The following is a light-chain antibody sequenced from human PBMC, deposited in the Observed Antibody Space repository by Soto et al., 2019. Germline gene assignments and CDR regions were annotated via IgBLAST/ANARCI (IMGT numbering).Light chain of an antibody. V-gene: IGKV3-11*01. CDR2: GAS. CDR3: QQRSNWPIT. J-gene: IGKJ5*01. CDR1: QSVNSD. Sequence: EIVLTQSPATLSLSPGERATLSCRATQSVNSDLAWFQQKPGQAPRLLIYGASSRPTGIPARFSGSGSGTDFTLTISSLEPEDFAVYCCQQRSNWPITFGQGTRLEIK.